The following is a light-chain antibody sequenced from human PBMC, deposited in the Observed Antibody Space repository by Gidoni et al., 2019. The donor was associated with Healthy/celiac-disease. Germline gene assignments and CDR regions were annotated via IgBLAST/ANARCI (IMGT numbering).Light chain of an antibody. CDR3: YSTDSSGNHRV. V-gene: IGLV3-10*01. Sequence: SYELTQPPSASVSPGQTARITCSGDALPKKYAYWYQQKSGQAPVLVIYEDSKRPSGSPERFSGSSSGTMATLTISGAQVEDEADYYCYSTDSSGNHRVFGGGTKLTVL. CDR2: EDS. CDR1: ALPKKY. J-gene: IGLJ3*02.